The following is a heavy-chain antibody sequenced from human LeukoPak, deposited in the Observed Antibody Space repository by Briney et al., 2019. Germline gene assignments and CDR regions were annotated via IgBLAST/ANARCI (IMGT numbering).Heavy chain of an antibody. D-gene: IGHD6-19*01. J-gene: IGHJ4*02. V-gene: IGHV4-59*01. CDR3: ARERIAVAGLDY. CDR2: IYYSGST. CDR1: GGSISSYY. Sequence: PSETLSLTCTVSGGSISSYYWSWFRQPPGKGLEWIGYIYYSGSTNYNPSLKSRVTISVDTSKNQFSLKLSSVTAADTAVYYCARERIAVAGLDYWGQGTLVTVSS.